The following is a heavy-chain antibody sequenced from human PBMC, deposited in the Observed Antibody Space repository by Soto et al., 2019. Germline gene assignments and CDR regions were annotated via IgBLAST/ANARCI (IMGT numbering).Heavy chain of an antibody. CDR1: GGSISSYY. CDR2: IYYTGTT. CDR3: ARVNRKPNWFDP. V-gene: IGHV4-59*01. Sequence: SETLSLTCTVSGGSISSYYWSWIRQPPGKGLEWIGYIYYTGTTNYNPSLNSRVTLSVDTSNNQFSLKLSSVTAADTAVYYCARVNRKPNWFDPWGQGTLVTVSS. J-gene: IGHJ5*02.